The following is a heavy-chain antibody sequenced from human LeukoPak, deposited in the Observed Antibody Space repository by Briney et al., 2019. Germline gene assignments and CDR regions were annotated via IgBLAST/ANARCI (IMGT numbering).Heavy chain of an antibody. V-gene: IGHV4-61*02. J-gene: IGHJ4*02. Sequence: PSETLSLTCTASGGSISSGSYYWSWIRQPAGKGLEWIGRIYTSGSTNYNPSLKSRVTISVDTSKNQFSLKLSSVTAADPAVYYCARGSSYDSSGYQYWGQGTLVTVSS. CDR2: IYTSGST. D-gene: IGHD3-22*01. CDR3: ARGSSYDSSGYQY. CDR1: GGSISSGSYY.